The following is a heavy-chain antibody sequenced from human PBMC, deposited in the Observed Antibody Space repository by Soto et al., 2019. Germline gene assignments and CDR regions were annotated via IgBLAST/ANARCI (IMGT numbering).Heavy chain of an antibody. CDR2: IKQDGSEK. CDR1: GFNLSHPW. J-gene: IGHJ3*01. Sequence: PGWSLRLSCAASGFNLSHPWMTWVRQVAGKGLEWVANIKQDGSEKYYVDSVKGRFTISRDNAKNSLYLQMNSLRAEDTAVYYCARAARWGQGTMVTVSS. V-gene: IGHV3-7*03. CDR3: ARAAR.